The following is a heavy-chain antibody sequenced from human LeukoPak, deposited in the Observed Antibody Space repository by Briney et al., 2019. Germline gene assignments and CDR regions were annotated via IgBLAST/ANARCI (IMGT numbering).Heavy chain of an antibody. CDR3: AKAEGYCSSTSCFVYFDY. Sequence: AGGSLRLSCAASGFTFNSYAMSWVRQAPGKGVEWVSAISGSGGSTYYADSVKGRFTISRDNSKNTLYLQMNSLRAEDTAVYYCAKAEGYCSSTSCFVYFDYWGQGTLVTVSS. D-gene: IGHD2-2*01. CDR2: ISGSGGST. J-gene: IGHJ4*02. CDR1: GFTFNSYA. V-gene: IGHV3-23*01.